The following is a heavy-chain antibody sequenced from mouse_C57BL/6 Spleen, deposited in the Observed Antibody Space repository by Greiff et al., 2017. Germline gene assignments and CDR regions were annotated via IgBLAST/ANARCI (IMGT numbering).Heavy chain of an antibody. CDR2: IPPNSGST. CDR1: GYTFTSYW. Sequence: QVKLQQPGAELVKPGASVKLSCKASGYTFTSYWMHWVKQRPGQGLEWIGMIPPNSGSTNYNEKFKSKATLAVDKSASPAYMQLSSLTSEDSAVYYFAPYYDYDVFAYWGQGTLVTVSA. D-gene: IGHD2-4*01. CDR3: APYYDYDVFAY. V-gene: IGHV1-64*01. J-gene: IGHJ3*01.